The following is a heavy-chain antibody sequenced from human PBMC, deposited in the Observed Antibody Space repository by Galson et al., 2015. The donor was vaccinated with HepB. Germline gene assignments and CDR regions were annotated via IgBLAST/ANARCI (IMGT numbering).Heavy chain of an antibody. CDR2: IWYDGSGN. V-gene: IGHV3-33*08. Sequence: LRLSCAASGFTFSSYSMNWVRQAPGKGLEWVAVIWYDGSGNYYADSVKGRFTISKDNPKNTLYLQMNSLRAEDTAVYYCARVRGYCGGDCYGLDAFDIWGQGTMVTVSS. J-gene: IGHJ3*02. CDR1: GFTFSSYS. D-gene: IGHD2-21*02. CDR3: ARVRGYCGGDCYGLDAFDI.